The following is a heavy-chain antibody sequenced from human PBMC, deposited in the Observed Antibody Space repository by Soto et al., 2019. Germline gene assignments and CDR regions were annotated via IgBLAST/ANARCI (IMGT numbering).Heavy chain of an antibody. CDR1: GFIFSDYT. CDR2: ISSSGDAI. D-gene: IGHD6-13*01. Sequence: EVQLVESGGDLVQPGGSLRLSCAASGFIFSDYTMTWVRQAPGRGLEFVSHISSSGDAIFYAESVKGRFTVSRDNAKISLYLQMNSLRVDDTVVYFCARDHGVSTWFVGVYYFFGMDVWGQGAAVSVSS. J-gene: IGHJ6*02. V-gene: IGHV3-48*04. CDR3: ARDHGVSTWFVGVYYFFGMDV.